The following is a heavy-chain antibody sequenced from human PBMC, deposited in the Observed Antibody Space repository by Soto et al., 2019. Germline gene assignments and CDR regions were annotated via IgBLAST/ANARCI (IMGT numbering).Heavy chain of an antibody. Sequence: GGSLRLSCAASGFTFTNYAMNWAGRAPGKGLEGVGTITGGGGGRTNYAASVKGRFTISRANSKTTLYLQMNSLRAEDTAVYYCAQQPASIRTFDYWGQGALVTVSS. CDR3: AQQPASIRTFDY. CDR1: GFTFTNYA. D-gene: IGHD2-2*01. J-gene: IGHJ4*02. V-gene: IGHV3-23*01. CDR2: ITGGGGGRT.